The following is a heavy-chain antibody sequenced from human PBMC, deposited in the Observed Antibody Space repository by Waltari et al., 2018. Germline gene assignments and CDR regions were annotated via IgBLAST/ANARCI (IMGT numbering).Heavy chain of an antibody. V-gene: IGHV1-2*06. CDR3: ARLKWEVRGADGC. CDR2: INPNSGGT. CDR1: GYTFTGYY. D-gene: IGHD3-10*01. Sequence: QVQLVQSGAEVKKPGASVKVSCKASGYTFTGYYMHWVRQAPGQGLEWMGRINPNSGGTNYAQKFQGRVTRTRDTSISTAYMELSRLRSDDTAVYDCARLKWEVRGADGCWGQGTLVTVSS. J-gene: IGHJ4*02.